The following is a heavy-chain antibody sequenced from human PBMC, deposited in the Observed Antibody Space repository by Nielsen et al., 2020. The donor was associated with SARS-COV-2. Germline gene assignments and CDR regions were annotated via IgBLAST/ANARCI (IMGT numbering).Heavy chain of an antibody. CDR2: INSDGSST. Sequence: GESLKISCAASGFTFSSYWMHWVRQAPGKGLVWVSRINSDGSSTSYADSVKGRFTISRDNSKNTLYLQMNSLRAEDTAVYYCAKGGLWQQLVPGWFDPWGQGTLVTVSS. J-gene: IGHJ5*02. D-gene: IGHD6-13*01. V-gene: IGHV3-74*01. CDR1: GFTFSSYW. CDR3: AKGGLWQQLVPGWFDP.